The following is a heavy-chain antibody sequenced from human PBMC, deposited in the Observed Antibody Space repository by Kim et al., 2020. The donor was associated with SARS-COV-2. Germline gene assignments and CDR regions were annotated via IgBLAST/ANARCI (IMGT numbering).Heavy chain of an antibody. CDR1: GFTFSSDS. CDR3: SRSGAGSGSLNNYYGMDV. V-gene: IGHV3-21*01. J-gene: IGHJ6*01. Sequence: GGSLRLSCAASGFTFSSDSMNWVRQAPGKGLEWVSSISSSSSYIYYADSAKGRFTISRDNAKNSLYLQMNSLRAEDTALYYCSRSGAGSGSLNNYYGMDV. D-gene: IGHD3-10*01. CDR2: ISSSSSYI.